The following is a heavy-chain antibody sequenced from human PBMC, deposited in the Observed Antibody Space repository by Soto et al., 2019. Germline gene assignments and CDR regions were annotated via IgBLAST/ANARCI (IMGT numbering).Heavy chain of an antibody. J-gene: IGHJ3*02. Sequence: ASVKVSCKISGYTLTELSMHWVRQAPGKGLEWMGGFDPEDGETIYAQKFQGRVTMTEDTSTDTAYMELSSLRSEDTAVYYCATPTRRSSNAFDIWGQGTMVTVSS. D-gene: IGHD6-6*01. CDR3: ATPTRRSSNAFDI. CDR1: GYTLTELS. V-gene: IGHV1-24*01. CDR2: FDPEDGET.